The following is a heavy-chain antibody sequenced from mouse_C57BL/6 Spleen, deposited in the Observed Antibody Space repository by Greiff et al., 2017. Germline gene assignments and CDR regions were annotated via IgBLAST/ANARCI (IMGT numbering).Heavy chain of an antibody. CDR2: ISTGSSTI. CDR1: GFTFSDYG. D-gene: IGHD5-1*01. CDR3: ARGGIRLPTLDY. V-gene: IGHV5-17*01. J-gene: IGHJ2*01. Sequence: EVQRVESGGGLVKPGGSLKLSCAASGFTFSDYGMHWVRQAPEKGLEWVAYISTGSSTIYYADTVKGRFTISTDNATNTLFLQMTSLRSEDTAMYYCARGGIRLPTLDYWGQGTTLTVSS.